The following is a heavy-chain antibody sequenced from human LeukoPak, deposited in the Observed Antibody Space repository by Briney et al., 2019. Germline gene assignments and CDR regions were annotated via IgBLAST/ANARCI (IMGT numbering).Heavy chain of an antibody. J-gene: IGHJ4*02. Sequence: PGGSLRLSCAASGFTFSSYWMSWVRRAPGKGLEWVANIKQDGSEKYYVDSVKGRFTISRDNAKNSLYLQMNSLRAEDTAVYYCARDWDYYDSSGYLDYWGQGTLVTVSS. D-gene: IGHD3-22*01. V-gene: IGHV3-7*01. CDR2: IKQDGSEK. CDR1: GFTFSSYW. CDR3: ARDWDYYDSSGYLDY.